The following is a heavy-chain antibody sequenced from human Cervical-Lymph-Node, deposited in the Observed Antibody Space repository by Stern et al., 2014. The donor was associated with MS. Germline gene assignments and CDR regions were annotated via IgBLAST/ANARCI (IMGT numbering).Heavy chain of an antibody. J-gene: IGHJ4*02. Sequence: QLVQSGAEVKKPGESLKISCQGSGYSFHSYWIAWVRQMPGKGLEWMGVIYPGDSDTRYSPSFQGQVTISADKSISTAYLQWSSLKASDSAMYYCARHSSYYYGSASSYWGQGTLVTVSS. CDR3: ARHSSYYYGSASSY. CDR2: IYPGDSDT. D-gene: IGHD3-10*01. V-gene: IGHV5-51*01. CDR1: GYSFHSYW.